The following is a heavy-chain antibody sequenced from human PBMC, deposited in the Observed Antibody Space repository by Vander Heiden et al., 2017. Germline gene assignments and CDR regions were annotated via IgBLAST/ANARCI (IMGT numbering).Heavy chain of an antibody. CDR2: VNPNSGNT. J-gene: IGHJ4*02. Sequence: QLQLVQSGAEVKKPGASVQVSCKASGYTFTSFDINWVRQATGQGLGWMGWVNPNSGNTGYAQKFQGRVTMTRNTSISTAYMDLSSLRTDDTAVYYCARGAPGAYCSGGTCPYFDYWGQGTLVTVSS. CDR3: ARGAPGAYCSGGTCPYFDY. CDR1: GYTFTSFD. D-gene: IGHD2-15*01. V-gene: IGHV1-8*01.